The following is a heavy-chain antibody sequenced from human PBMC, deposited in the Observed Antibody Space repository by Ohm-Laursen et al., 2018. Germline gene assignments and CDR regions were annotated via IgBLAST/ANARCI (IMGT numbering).Heavy chain of an antibody. Sequence: SLRLSCAASGFPFSAYSMNWVRQAPGKGLEWISYISNVVSVTWYADSVKGRFTVSRDNAKNSLYLQLNSLRAEDTAVYYCARDQWIRGEVHGGSSLWGQGTLVTVSS. CDR1: GFPFSAYS. CDR3: ARDQWIRGEVHGGSSL. J-gene: IGHJ4*02. CDR2: ISNVVSVT. V-gene: IGHV3-48*01. D-gene: IGHD5-12*01.